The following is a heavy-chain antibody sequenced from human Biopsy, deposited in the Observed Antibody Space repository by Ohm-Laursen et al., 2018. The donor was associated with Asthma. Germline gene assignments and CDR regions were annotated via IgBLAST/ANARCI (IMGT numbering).Heavy chain of an antibody. Sequence: ASVTVSCKVSGYTFISFAIHWVRQPPGQRLEWMGWVNTGNGDTKYSQKFQGRVTITRDTSASTAYMELRSLRSEDTATYYCARTYYDFLTGQVKDVFGVWGQGTMVTVSS. CDR3: ARTYYDFLTGQVKDVFGV. CDR2: VNTGNGDT. D-gene: IGHD3-9*01. V-gene: IGHV1-3*04. CDR1: GYTFISFA. J-gene: IGHJ3*01.